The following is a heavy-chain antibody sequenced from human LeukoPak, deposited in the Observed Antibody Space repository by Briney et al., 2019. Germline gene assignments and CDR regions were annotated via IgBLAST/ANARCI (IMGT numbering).Heavy chain of an antibody. Sequence: GESLKISCKGSGYIFSNYWIGWVRQAPGKGLEYVSAISDSGGSTYYADSVKGRFTISRDNSKNTLYLQMSSLRAEDTAVYFCVRGYSFGPYGMDVWGQGTTVTVSS. D-gene: IGHD2-15*01. CDR3: VRGYSFGPYGMDV. CDR2: ISDSGGST. CDR1: GYIFSNYW. J-gene: IGHJ6*02. V-gene: IGHV3-64D*09.